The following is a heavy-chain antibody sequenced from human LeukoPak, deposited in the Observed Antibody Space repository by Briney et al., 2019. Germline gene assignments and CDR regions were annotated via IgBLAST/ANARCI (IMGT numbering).Heavy chain of an antibody. CDR2: IYPRDGST. Sequence: ASVKVSCKASGYTFTSNYIHWVRQAPGQGLEWMEMIYPRDGSTSYAQKFQGRVTVTRDTSTSTVHMELSGLRSEDTAVYYCARDQEGFDYWGQGTLVTVSS. CDR1: GYTFTSNY. V-gene: IGHV1-46*01. CDR3: ARDQEGFDY. J-gene: IGHJ4*02.